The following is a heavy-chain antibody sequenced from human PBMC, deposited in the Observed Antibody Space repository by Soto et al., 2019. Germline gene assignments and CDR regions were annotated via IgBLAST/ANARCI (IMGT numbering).Heavy chain of an antibody. V-gene: IGHV3-23*01. CDR3: AKVYDFRSGYSAYYFAC. D-gene: IGHD3-3*01. CDR1: GFSVSNYA. J-gene: IGHJ4*02. CDR2: ISGSGGST. Sequence: EVQLLESGEGLVQPGGSLRLSCAASGFSVSNYAMSWVRQAPGKGLEWVSTISGSGGSTYYADSVKGRFSISRDNSKITLYLHMNSLRAEDTALYYCAKVYDFRSGYSAYYFACWGQGTLVTVSS.